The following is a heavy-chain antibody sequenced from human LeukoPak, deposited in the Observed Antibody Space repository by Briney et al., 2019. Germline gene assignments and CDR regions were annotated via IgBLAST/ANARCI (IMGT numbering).Heavy chain of an antibody. D-gene: IGHD4-17*01. J-gene: IGHJ4*02. Sequence: PSETLSLTCTVSGGSISSGDYYWSWIRQPPGTGLEWIGYIYYSGSTYYNPSLKSRVTISVDTSKNQFSLKLSSVTAADTAVYYCARGRENGDLDYWGQGTLVTVSS. CDR3: ARGRENGDLDY. V-gene: IGHV4-30-4*01. CDR2: IYYSGST. CDR1: GGSISSGDYY.